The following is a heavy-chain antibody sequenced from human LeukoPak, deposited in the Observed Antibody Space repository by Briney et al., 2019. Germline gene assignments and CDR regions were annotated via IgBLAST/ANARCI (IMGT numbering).Heavy chain of an antibody. CDR3: ARGSLGREVSAFFKN. Sequence: PSETLSLTCTVSGYSISSGYCWAWIRQPPGKGLEWIGAIYSTGSTYYNPSLKSRVTISVDTSENQFSLRLSSVTAADTAVYYCARGSLGREVSAFFKNWGQGILVTVSS. J-gene: IGHJ4*02. CDR2: IYSTGST. CDR1: GYSISSGYC. D-gene: IGHD5/OR15-5a*01. V-gene: IGHV4-38-2*02.